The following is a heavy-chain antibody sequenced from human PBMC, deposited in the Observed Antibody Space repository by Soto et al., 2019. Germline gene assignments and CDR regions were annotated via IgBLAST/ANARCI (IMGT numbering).Heavy chain of an antibody. CDR1: GYTFTSYY. V-gene: IGHV1-46*01. CDR2: INPRGGST. CDR3: ARDSYCGGDCYFWDD. Sequence: QVQLVQSGAEVKKPGASVKVSCKASGYTFTSYYMHWVRQAPGQGLEWMGIINPRGGSTSYGQKFQGRVTMTRDTSTSTVYMELSSLRSEDTAVYYCARDSYCGGDCYFWDDWGQGTLVTVSS. J-gene: IGHJ4*02. D-gene: IGHD2-21*02.